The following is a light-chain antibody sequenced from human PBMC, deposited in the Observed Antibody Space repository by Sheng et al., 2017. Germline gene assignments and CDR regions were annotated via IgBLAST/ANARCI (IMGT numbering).Light chain of an antibody. CDR1: QDITNY. V-gene: IGKV1-33*01. J-gene: IGKJ3*01. Sequence: DIQMTQSPSSLSASIGDRVTITCQASQDITNYLNWYHQKPGKAPKLLIYEASNLETGVPSRFSGSGSGTDFTFTISSLQPEDIATYYCQQYDDFPFTFGPGTKVDIK. CDR3: QQYDDFPFT. CDR2: EAS.